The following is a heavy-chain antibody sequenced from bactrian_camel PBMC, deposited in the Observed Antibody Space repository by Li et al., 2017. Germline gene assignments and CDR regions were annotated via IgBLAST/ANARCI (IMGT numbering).Heavy chain of an antibody. V-gene: IGHV3S55*01. D-gene: IGHD5*01. CDR2: IESDGST. J-gene: IGHJ7*01. CDR1: GDTIGRYC. Sequence: HVQLVESGGGSVQVGGSLTLSCVASGDTIGRYCMGWFRQIPDREREGVAGIESDGSTSYADSVKGRFTISEDSAKNILYLQMDNLKSEDSGMYYCAADEGDVEGWVTGQGYCYYGMKYWGVGTQVTVS.